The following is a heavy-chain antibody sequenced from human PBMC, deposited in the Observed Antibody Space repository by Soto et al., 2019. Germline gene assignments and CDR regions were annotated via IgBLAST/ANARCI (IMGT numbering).Heavy chain of an antibody. J-gene: IGHJ6*02. CDR1: GYTFTSYD. D-gene: IGHD3-3*01. CDR2: MNPNSGNT. Sequence: QVQLVQSGAEVKKPGASVKVSCKASGYTFTSYDINWVRQATGQGLEWMGWMNPNSGNTGYAQKFQGRVTMTRNTSITTAYMELSSLRSEDTAVYCCARPRSGSYYYGMDVWGQGTAVTVSS. CDR3: ARPRSGSYYYGMDV. V-gene: IGHV1-8*01.